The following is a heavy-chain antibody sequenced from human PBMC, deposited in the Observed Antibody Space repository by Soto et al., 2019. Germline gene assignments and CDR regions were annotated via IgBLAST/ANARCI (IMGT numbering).Heavy chain of an antibody. V-gene: IGHV4-34*01. CDR2: INHSGST. J-gene: IGHJ1*01. CDR1: GGSFSGYY. CDR3: AREAAAGTQSTAEYFQH. D-gene: IGHD6-13*01. Sequence: SETLSLTCAVYGGSFSGYYWSWIRQPPGKGLEWIGEINHSGSTNYNPSLKSRVTISVDTSKNQFSLKLSSVTAADTAVYYCAREAAAGTQSTAEYFQHWGQGTLVTVSS.